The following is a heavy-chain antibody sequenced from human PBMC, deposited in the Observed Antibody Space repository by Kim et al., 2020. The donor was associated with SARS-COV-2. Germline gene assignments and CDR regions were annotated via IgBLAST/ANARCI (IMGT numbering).Heavy chain of an antibody. J-gene: IGHJ4*02. CDR1: GFTFTSSA. CDR3: AAEAHYYDSSGYSPYFDY. CDR2: IVVGSGNT. D-gene: IGHD3-22*01. V-gene: IGHV1-58*01. Sequence: SVKVSCKASGFTFTSSAVQWVRQARGQRLEWIGWIVVGSGNTNYAQKFQERVTITRDMSTSTAYMELSSLRSEDTAVYYCAAEAHYYDSSGYSPYFDYWGQGTLVTVSS.